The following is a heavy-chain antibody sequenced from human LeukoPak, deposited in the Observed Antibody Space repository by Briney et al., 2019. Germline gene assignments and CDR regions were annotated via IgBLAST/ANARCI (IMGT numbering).Heavy chain of an antibody. V-gene: IGHV3-30-3*01. J-gene: IGHJ6*02. D-gene: IGHD3-3*01. CDR1: GFTFSSYA. Sequence: GRSLRLSRAASGFTFSSYAMHWVRQAPGKGLEWVAVISYDGSNKYYADSVKGRFTISRDNSKNTLYLQMNSLRAEDTAVYYCARPLGEWLSHYYYGMDVWGQGTTVTVSS. CDR2: ISYDGSNK. CDR3: ARPLGEWLSHYYYGMDV.